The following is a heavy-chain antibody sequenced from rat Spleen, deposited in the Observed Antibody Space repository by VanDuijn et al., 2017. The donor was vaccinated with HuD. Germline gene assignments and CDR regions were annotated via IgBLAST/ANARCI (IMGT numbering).Heavy chain of an antibody. D-gene: IGHD1-12*03. V-gene: IGHV5-29*01. CDR1: GFTFSNYD. CDR3: TRGWLSPYNWFAY. J-gene: IGHJ3*01. CDR2: ISYGDSSGHRST. Sequence: EVQLVESGGGLLQPGGSLNLSCTASGFTFSNYDMAWVRQAPTKGLEWVATISYGDSSGHRSTYYRDSVKGRVTISRDNAKSTLYLQVDSLRSEDTATYYCTRGWLSPYNWFAYWGQGTLVTVSS.